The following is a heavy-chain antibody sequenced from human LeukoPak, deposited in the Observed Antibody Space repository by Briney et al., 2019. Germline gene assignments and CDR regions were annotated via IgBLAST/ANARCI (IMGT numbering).Heavy chain of an antibody. CDR3: TRERGAYNPYDY. CDR1: GFTFGDYA. J-gene: IGHJ4*02. CDR2: FRSKAYGKTA. V-gene: IGHV3-49*03. D-gene: IGHD1-1*01. Sequence: PGGSLRLSCTASGFTFGDYAMSWIRQAPGRGRRGVGFFRSKAYGKTADYAASVKGRFTISRDDSNAIAYLQMNSLKTEDTAVYHCTRERGAYNPYDYWGQGTLVTVSS.